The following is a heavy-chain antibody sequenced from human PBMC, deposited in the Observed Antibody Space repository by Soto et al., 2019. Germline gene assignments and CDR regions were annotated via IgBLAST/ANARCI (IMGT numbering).Heavy chain of an antibody. D-gene: IGHD3-22*01. CDR2: IKQDGSEK. Sequence: GGSLRLSCAASGFTFSSYWMSWVRQAPGKGLEWVANIKQDGSEKYYVDSVKGRFTISRDNAKNSLYLQMNSLRAEDTAVYYCATGITLITGEFDYWGQGTLVTVSS. CDR1: GFTFSSYW. CDR3: ATGITLITGEFDY. V-gene: IGHV3-7*02. J-gene: IGHJ4*02.